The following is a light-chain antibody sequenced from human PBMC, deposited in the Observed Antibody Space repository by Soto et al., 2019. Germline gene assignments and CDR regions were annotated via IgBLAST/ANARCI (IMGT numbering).Light chain of an antibody. CDR2: KDT. Sequence: SYELTQPPSVSVSPGQTARITCSGDALPKQYAYWYQQKPGQAPVLVIYKDTERPSGIPERFSGSNSGTTVTLTISGVQAEDEADYYCQSSDSSDTYWVFGGGTKLTVL. CDR3: QSSDSSDTYWV. V-gene: IGLV3-25*03. J-gene: IGLJ3*02. CDR1: ALPKQY.